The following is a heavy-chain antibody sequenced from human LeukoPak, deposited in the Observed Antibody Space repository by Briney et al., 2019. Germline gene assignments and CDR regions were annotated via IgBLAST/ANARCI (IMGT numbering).Heavy chain of an antibody. Sequence: SETLSLTCTVSGGSISSYYWSWIRQPPGKGLEWIGYIYYSGSTNYNPSLKSRVTISVDTSKNQFSLKLSSVTAADTAVYYCARGTRAVAGDWGQGTLVTVSS. CDR1: GGSISSYY. CDR3: ARGTRAVAGD. V-gene: IGHV4-59*01. J-gene: IGHJ4*02. CDR2: IYYSGST. D-gene: IGHD6-19*01.